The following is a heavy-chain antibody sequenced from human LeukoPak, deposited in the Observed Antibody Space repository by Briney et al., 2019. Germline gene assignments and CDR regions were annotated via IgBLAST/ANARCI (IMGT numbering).Heavy chain of an antibody. CDR2: IMTHSGTT. J-gene: IGHJ5*02. V-gene: IGHV1-69*05. Sequence: SVKVSCKTSGGTFNNSAISWVRKAHGQGLELLGGIMTHSGTTAYAKKFQGRVIITKDESSRTVYLELPSLTSDDAAVYYCARNVHADYGSGWFDPWGQGTLVSVSS. D-gene: IGHD4-17*01. CDR3: ARNVHADYGSGWFDP. CDR1: GGTFNNSA.